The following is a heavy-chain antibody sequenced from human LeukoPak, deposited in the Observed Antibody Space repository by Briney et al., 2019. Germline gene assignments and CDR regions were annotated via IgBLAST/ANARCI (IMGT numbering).Heavy chain of an antibody. Sequence: GGSLRLSCEASGFTFSDSAMSWVRQASGRGLEWVSLISASGGNSYYADSVKGRFTVSRDSSKNTLHLQMNSLRAEYTAVYYCARDIELSCWGQGTLVTVSS. CDR2: ISASGGNS. CDR3: ARDIELSC. V-gene: IGHV3-23*01. CDR1: GFTFSDSA. J-gene: IGHJ4*02. D-gene: IGHD1-26*01.